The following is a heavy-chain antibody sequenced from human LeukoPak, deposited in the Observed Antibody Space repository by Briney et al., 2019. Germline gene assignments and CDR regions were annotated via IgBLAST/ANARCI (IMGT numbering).Heavy chain of an antibody. CDR3: ARVGIYGVPYYFDY. CDR1: GFTFSSYW. V-gene: IGHV3-7*01. CDR2: IKTDGSQI. J-gene: IGHJ4*02. D-gene: IGHD4-17*01. Sequence: GGSLRLSCVASGFTFSSYWMTWVRQAPGKGLEWVANIKTDGSQIYYVDSVKGRFTISRDNAKNSLYLQMNSLRAEDTAVYYCARVGIYGVPYYFDYWGQGTLVTVSS.